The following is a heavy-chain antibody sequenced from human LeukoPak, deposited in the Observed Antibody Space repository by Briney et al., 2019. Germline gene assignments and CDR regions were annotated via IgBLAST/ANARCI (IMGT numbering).Heavy chain of an antibody. CDR1: GGSISSYY. J-gene: IGHJ4*02. V-gene: IGHV4-59*01. D-gene: IGHD3-10*02. Sequence: SETLSLTCTVSGGSISSYYWSWIRQPPGQGLERIGYIYYSGSTNYNPSLKSRVTISVDTSKNQFSLKLSSVTAADTAVYYCAGVFGDPFDYWGQGTLVTVSS. CDR2: IYYSGST. CDR3: AGVFGDPFDY.